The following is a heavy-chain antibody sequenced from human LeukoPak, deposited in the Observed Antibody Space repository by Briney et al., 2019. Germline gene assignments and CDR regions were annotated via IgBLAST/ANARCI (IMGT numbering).Heavy chain of an antibody. V-gene: IGHV3-7*03. CDR1: GLTVSNHW. D-gene: IGHD1-7*01. CDR2: IREERGQE. J-gene: IGHJ4*02. Sequence: GGSLRLSCVASGLTVSNHWMSWVRQAPGKGLEWVANIREERGQEYYVDSVKGRFTISKNSAKNSLYLQMNSLRAEDTALYYCAKDTSWNYDYFDYWGQGTLVTVSS. CDR3: AKDTSWNYDYFDY.